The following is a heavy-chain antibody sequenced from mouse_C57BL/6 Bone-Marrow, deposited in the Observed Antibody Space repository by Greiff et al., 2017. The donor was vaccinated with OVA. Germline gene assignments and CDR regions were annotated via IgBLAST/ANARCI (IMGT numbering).Heavy chain of an antibody. J-gene: IGHJ1*03. V-gene: IGHV14-4*01. D-gene: IGHD2-5*01. CDR1: GFNIKDDY. CDR3: TTPYYSIWYFDV. Sequence: VQLKQSGAELVRPGASVKLSCTASGFNIKDDYMHWVKQRPEQGLEWIGWIDPENGDTEYDSKFKGKATITADTSSNTAYLQLSSLTSEDTAVYYCTTPYYSIWYFDVWGTGPTVTVSS. CDR2: IDPENGDT.